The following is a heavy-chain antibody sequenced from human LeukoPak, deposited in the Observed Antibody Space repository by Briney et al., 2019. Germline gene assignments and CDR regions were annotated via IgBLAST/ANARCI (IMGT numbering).Heavy chain of an antibody. Sequence: ASVKVSCKASGYTFTSYYMHWVRQAPGQGLEWMGWISAYNGNTNYAQKLQGRVTMTTDTSTSTAYMELRSLRSDDTAVYYCARGDSGWYNWFDPWGQGTLVTVSS. CDR2: ISAYNGNT. V-gene: IGHV1-18*04. CDR1: GYTFTSYY. J-gene: IGHJ5*02. CDR3: ARGDSGWYNWFDP. D-gene: IGHD6-19*01.